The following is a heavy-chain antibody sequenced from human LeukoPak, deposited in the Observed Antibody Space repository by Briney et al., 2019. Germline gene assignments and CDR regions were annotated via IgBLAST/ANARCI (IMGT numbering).Heavy chain of an antibody. CDR3: ARVHIVAGQDH. D-gene: IGHD5-12*01. V-gene: IGHV3-23*01. J-gene: IGHJ4*02. CDR1: GFIFSTYA. Sequence: GGSLRLSCAASGFIFSTYAMSCVRRAPGKGLEWVSAIRGGGSSTYYADSVKGRFTISRDNSMNTVDLQMNSLRAEDTAVYYCARVHIVAGQDHWGLGTLVTVSS. CDR2: IRGGGSST.